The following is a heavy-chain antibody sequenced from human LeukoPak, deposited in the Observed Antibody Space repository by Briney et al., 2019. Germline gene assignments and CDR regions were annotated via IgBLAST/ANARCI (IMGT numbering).Heavy chain of an antibody. CDR2: IHYSGGT. V-gene: IGHV4-31*03. Sequence: SETLSLICTVSGGSISSGGYYWSWIRQHPGKGPEWIGNIHYSGGTYGNPSLKSRATMSVDTSKNQLSLRLTSVTAADTAVYYCARDQGGYGSFDNWGQGTLVTVSS. CDR1: GGSISSGGYY. D-gene: IGHD5-12*01. CDR3: ARDQGGYGSFDN. J-gene: IGHJ4*02.